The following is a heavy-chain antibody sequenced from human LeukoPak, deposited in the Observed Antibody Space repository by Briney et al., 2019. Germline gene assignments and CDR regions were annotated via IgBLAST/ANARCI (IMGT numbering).Heavy chain of an antibody. V-gene: IGHV3-33*01. J-gene: IGHJ4*02. Sequence: GGSLRLSCETSGLTFRNYGMHWVRQAPGKGLEWVAVIWFDDNNKYYADSVKGRFTISRDNSKNTLYLQMNSLRAEDTAVYYCARGVGRREGTLDIWGQGTLVTVSS. D-gene: IGHD1-26*01. CDR1: GLTFRNYG. CDR2: IWFDDNNK. CDR3: ARGVGRREGTLDI.